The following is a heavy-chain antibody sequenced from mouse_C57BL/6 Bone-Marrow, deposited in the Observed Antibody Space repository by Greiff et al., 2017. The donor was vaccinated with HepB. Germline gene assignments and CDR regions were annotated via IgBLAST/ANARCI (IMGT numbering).Heavy chain of an antibody. CDR3: ATPYSNYEDYAMDY. D-gene: IGHD2-5*01. V-gene: IGHV1-81*01. CDR2: IYPRSGNT. CDR1: GYTFTSYG. J-gene: IGHJ4*01. Sequence: QVQLQQSGAELARPGASVKLSCKASGYTFTSYGISWVKQRTGQGLEWIGEIYPRSGNTYYNEKFKGKATLTADKSSSTAYMELRSLTSEDSAVYFCATPYSNYEDYAMDYWGQGTSVTVSS.